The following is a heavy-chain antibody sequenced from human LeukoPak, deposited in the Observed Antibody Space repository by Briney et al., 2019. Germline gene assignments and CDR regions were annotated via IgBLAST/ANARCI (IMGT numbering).Heavy chain of an antibody. D-gene: IGHD6-19*01. CDR3: AKDRGIALAGADFDY. Sequence: GGSLRLSCAASGFTFSSYWMHWVRQAPGKGLVWVSRINSDGSSTSYADSVKGRFTISRDNAKNTLYLQMNSLRTEDTAVYHCAKDRGIALAGADFDYWGQGTLVTVSS. CDR1: GFTFSSYW. V-gene: IGHV3-74*01. J-gene: IGHJ4*02. CDR2: INSDGSST.